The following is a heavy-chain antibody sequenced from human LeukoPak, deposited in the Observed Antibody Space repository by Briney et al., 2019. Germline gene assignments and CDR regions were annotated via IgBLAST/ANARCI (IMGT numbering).Heavy chain of an antibody. Sequence: SETLSLTCAVYGGSFSGYYWSWIRQPPGKGREWIGEINHSGSTNYNPSLKSRVTISVDTSKNQFSLKLSSVTAADTAVYYCARVRRPSITMVRGVIDYWGQGTLVTVSS. CDR3: ARVRRPSITMVRGVIDY. CDR1: GGSFSGYY. D-gene: IGHD3-10*01. CDR2: INHSGST. V-gene: IGHV4-34*01. J-gene: IGHJ4*02.